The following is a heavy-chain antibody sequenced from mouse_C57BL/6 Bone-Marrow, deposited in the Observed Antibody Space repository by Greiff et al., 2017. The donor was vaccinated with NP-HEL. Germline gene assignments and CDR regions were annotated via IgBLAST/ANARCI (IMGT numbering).Heavy chain of an antibody. CDR3: ARWADYYGSSIAY. J-gene: IGHJ3*01. V-gene: IGHV1-80*01. Sequence: VQLQQSGAELVKPGASVKISCKASGYAFSSYWMNWVKQRPGKGLEWIGQIYPGDGDTNYNGKFKGKATLTADKSSSTAYMQLSSLTSEDSAVYFCARWADYYGSSIAYWGQGTLVTVSA. D-gene: IGHD1-1*01. CDR2: IYPGDGDT. CDR1: GYAFSSYW.